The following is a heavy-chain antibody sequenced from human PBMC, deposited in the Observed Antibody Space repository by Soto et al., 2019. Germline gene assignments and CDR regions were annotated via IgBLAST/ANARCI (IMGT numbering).Heavy chain of an antibody. Sequence: GGSLRLSCAASGFTFSSYGMHWVRQAPGKGLEWVAVIWYDGSNKYYADSVKGRFTISRDNSKNTLYLQMNSLRAEDTAVYYCARDKVGATGYYYYYGMDVWGQGTTVTVSS. D-gene: IGHD1-26*01. J-gene: IGHJ6*02. V-gene: IGHV3-33*01. CDR2: IWYDGSNK. CDR3: ARDKVGATGYYYYYGMDV. CDR1: GFTFSSYG.